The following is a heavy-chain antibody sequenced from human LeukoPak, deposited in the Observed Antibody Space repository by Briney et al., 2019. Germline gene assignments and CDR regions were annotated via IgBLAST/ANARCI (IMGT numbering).Heavy chain of an antibody. J-gene: IGHJ4*02. D-gene: IGHD5-24*01. V-gene: IGHV3-11*01. CDR3: ARSDGDGYNEYFDY. CDR1: GFTFSDYY. CDR2: ISSSGSTI. Sequence: PGGSLRLSCAASGFTFSDYYMSWIRQAPGKGLEWVSYISSSGSTIYYADSVKGRFTISRDNAKNPLYLQMNSLRAEDTAVYYCARSDGDGYNEYFDYWGQGTLVTVSS.